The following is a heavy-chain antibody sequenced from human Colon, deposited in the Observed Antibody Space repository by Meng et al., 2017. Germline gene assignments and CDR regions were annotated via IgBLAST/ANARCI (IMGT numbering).Heavy chain of an antibody. J-gene: IGHJ4*02. V-gene: IGHV3-23*01. CDR1: GFTFSSYA. D-gene: IGHD3-22*01. CDR3: AKDSRNYYDSSGYYGHVDY. Sequence: GESLKISCAASGFTFSSYAMTWVRQAPGKGLEWVSVISDSSGSTYYADSVKGRFTISRDNSKNTLYLQMNSLRAEDTAVYYCAKDSRNYYDSSGYYGHVDYWGQETLVTVSS. CDR2: ISDSSGST.